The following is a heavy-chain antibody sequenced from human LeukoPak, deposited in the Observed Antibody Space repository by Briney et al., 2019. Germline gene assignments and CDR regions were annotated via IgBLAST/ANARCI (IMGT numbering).Heavy chain of an antibody. V-gene: IGHV3-7*04. Sequence: GGSLRLSCATSGFTFSNFWMSWVRQAPGRGLEWVANIHPEGNEKYHVESVKGRFTISRDNARKLLFLQMNGLRVEDTAVYYCARGDDFSGDHWGQGTLVTVSS. CDR3: ARGDDFSGDH. J-gene: IGHJ4*02. CDR2: IHPEGNEK. CDR1: GFTFSNFW. D-gene: IGHD1-1*01.